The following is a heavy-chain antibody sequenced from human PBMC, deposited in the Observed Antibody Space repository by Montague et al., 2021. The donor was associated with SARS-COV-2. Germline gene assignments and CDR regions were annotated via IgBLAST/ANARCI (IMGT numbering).Heavy chain of an antibody. V-gene: IGHV4-39*01. J-gene: IGHJ6*02. CDR2: VLSSGST. Sequence: SETLSLTCTVSGGSIFSNSFYWGWIRQSPGQGLEWIGNVLSSGSTFYNPSLRSRVTMSEDMSKNQFSLKLTSVTAADTAVYYCARHDNSGTYPMDVWGQGTTVTVSS. CDR3: ARHDNSGTYPMDV. CDR1: GGSIFSNSFY. D-gene: IGHD3-10*01.